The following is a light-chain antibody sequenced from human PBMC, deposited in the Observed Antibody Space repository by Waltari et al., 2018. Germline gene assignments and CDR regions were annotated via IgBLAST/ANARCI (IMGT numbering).Light chain of an antibody. Sequence: AIQLTQSPPPSPPSKGTKVPIPFRATQDVGSYLAWYKQTPGRAPNLLIYSASTLHTGVPSRFIGDGSRTNFSLTISCLQSDDFGTYFCQQYHTFPPTFGGGTKVEIK. CDR3: QQYHTFPPT. CDR2: SAS. CDR1: QDVGSY. V-gene: IGKV1-8*01. J-gene: IGKJ4*01.